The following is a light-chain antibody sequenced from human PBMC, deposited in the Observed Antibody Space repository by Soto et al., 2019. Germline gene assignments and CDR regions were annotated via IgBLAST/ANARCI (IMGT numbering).Light chain of an antibody. V-gene: IGKV3-15*01. J-gene: IGKJ1*01. Sequence: ETGMTQSPVTLSVSPGEGATLSCRASQTIKNNLAWYQQKPGQAPRLLIYGASRRATGVPARFSGSGSGTEFTLTISSLQSEDFAFYYCLHYNNGPRFGQGTKVDVK. CDR2: GAS. CDR1: QTIKNN. CDR3: LHYNNGPR.